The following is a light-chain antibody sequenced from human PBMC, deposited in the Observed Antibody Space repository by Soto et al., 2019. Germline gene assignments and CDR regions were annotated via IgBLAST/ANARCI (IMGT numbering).Light chain of an antibody. J-gene: IGKJ1*01. CDR3: QQYGSSQET. V-gene: IGKV3-20*01. Sequence: EIVFTQSPGTLSLSPGERATLSCRASQSVSSSCLAWYQQKPGQAPRLLIYGASSRATGIPDRFSGSGSGTDFTLTISRLEPEDFAVYYCQQYGSSQETFGQGTKVEIK. CDR1: QSVSSSC. CDR2: GAS.